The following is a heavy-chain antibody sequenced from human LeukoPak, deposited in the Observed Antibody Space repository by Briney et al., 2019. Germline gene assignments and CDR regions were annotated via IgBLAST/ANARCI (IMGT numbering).Heavy chain of an antibody. CDR3: ARAYSSSWYYFDY. J-gene: IGHJ4*02. CDR1: VYTFADYD. Sequence: ASVRVSCKASVYTFADYDINWVRQAPGQGLEWMGWLTPSSDNTGYAQNFQGRVTFTTNTSISTAYMELSSLRSEDTAVYYCARAYSSSWYYFDYWGQGTLVTVSS. CDR2: LTPSSDNT. D-gene: IGHD6-13*01. V-gene: IGHV1-8*03.